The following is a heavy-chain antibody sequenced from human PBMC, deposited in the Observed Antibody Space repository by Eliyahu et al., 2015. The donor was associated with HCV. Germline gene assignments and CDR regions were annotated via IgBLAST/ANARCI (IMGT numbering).Heavy chain of an antibody. J-gene: IGHJ2*01. D-gene: IGHD1-1*01. V-gene: IGHV3-48*02. CDR3: VRLQLGSPAFHFDL. Sequence: EVQLVESGGGSVQPGGSLSLSCXASGFRFGNYSMNWVRQVSGKGLGWVSFISSSSGTKYYADPVKGRFTLSRDNGKNSLYLQMNSLRDEDTAVYYCVRLQLGSPAFHFDLWGRGTLVTVSS. CDR1: GFRFGNYS. CDR2: ISSSSGTK.